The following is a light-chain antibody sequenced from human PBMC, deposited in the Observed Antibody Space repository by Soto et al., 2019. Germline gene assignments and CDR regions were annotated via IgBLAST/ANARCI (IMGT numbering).Light chain of an antibody. CDR3: QQYGSSSGA. CDR1: QSVSSSY. CDR2: GAS. V-gene: IGKV3-20*01. Sequence: EIVLTQSPGTLSLSPGERATLSCRASQSVSSSYLAWYQQKPGQAPRLLIYGASSRATGIPDRFSGSGSGTDFTLTISRLELEDLAVYYCQQYGSSSGACGQGTKVAIK. J-gene: IGKJ1*01.